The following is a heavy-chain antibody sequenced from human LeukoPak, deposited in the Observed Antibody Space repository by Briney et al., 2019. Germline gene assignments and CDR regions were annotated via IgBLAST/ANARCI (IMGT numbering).Heavy chain of an antibody. J-gene: IGHJ4*02. D-gene: IGHD4-17*01. V-gene: IGHV3-30-3*01. CDR3: AKGYGDYVVDY. Sequence: PGGSLRLSCAASGFTFSSYAMHWVRQAPGKGLEWVAVIAYDGSNKYYADSVKGRFTISRDNSKNTLYLQMNSLRAEDTAVYYCAKGYGDYVVDYWGQGTLVTVSS. CDR2: IAYDGSNK. CDR1: GFTFSSYA.